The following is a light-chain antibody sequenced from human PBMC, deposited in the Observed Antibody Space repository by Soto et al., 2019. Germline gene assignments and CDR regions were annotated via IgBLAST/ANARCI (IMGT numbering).Light chain of an antibody. CDR1: QSINNNY. Sequence: EIVLTQSPANLSLSPGERATLSCGASQSINNNYLAWYQQKPGLAPRLLIYDASTRAAGIPDRFSGSGSGTDFTLTISRLEPEDFAVYYCQQFDNLITFGGGTKVDIK. J-gene: IGKJ4*01. CDR3: QQFDNLIT. V-gene: IGKV3D-20*01. CDR2: DAS.